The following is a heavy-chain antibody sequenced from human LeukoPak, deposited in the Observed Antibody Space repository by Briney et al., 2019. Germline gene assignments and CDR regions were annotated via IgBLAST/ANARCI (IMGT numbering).Heavy chain of an antibody. CDR1: GGSISSGGYS. J-gene: IGHJ4*02. CDR2: IYYSGST. Sequence: SQTLSLTCTVSGGSISSGGYSWSWIRQHPGKGLEWIGYIYYSGSTNYNPSLKSRVTISVDTSKNQFSLKLSSVTAADTAVYYCARGGVEMATITTFDYWGQGTLVTVSS. V-gene: IGHV4-61*08. D-gene: IGHD5-12*01. CDR3: ARGGVEMATITTFDY.